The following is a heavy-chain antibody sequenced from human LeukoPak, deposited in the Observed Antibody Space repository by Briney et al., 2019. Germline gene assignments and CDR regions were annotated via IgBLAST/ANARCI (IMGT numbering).Heavy chain of an antibody. V-gene: IGHV4-59*08. J-gene: IGHJ4*02. CDR2: IYYSGNT. D-gene: IGHD2-21*02. CDR1: GGSINSYY. CDR3: ARGAYCGGDCFYYFDY. Sequence: SETLSLTCTVSGGSINSYYWSWIRQPPGKGLEWIWYIYYSGNTYYSPSLKSRVTISVDTSKNQFSLNLNSVTAADTAVYYCARGAYCGGDCFYYFDYWGQGTLVTVSS.